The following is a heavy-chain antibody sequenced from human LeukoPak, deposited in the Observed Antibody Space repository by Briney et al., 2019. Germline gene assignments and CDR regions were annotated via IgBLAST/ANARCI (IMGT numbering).Heavy chain of an antibody. D-gene: IGHD3-3*01. V-gene: IGHV3-7*01. CDR2: IKQDGSEK. CDR3: ASSFSDDFWRGHF. Sequence: GGSLRLSCAASRITFTYWMSWVRQAPGKGLEWVANIKQDGSEKYYVDSVKGRFTISRDNAKKSLLLQMNSLRAQDTAVYYCASSFSDDFWRGHFWGQGTLVTVSS. J-gene: IGHJ4*02. CDR1: RITFTYW.